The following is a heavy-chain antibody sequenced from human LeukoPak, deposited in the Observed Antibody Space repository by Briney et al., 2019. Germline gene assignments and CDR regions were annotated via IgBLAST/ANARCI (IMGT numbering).Heavy chain of an antibody. D-gene: IGHD1-26*01. J-gene: IGHJ6*02. CDR2: IIPIFGTA. Sequence: ASVKVSCKASGGTFSSYAISWVRQAPGQGLEWMGGIIPIFGTANYAQKFQGRVTITADESTSTAYMELSSLRSEDTAAYYCARELPPDYYYYGMDVWGQGTTVTVSS. V-gene: IGHV1-69*13. CDR3: ARELPPDYYYYGMDV. CDR1: GGTFSSYA.